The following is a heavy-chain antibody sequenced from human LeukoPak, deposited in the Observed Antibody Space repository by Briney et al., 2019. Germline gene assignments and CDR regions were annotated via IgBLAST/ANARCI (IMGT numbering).Heavy chain of an antibody. CDR3: AKDRYSTISAGGTLDI. CDR2: IRYDGSNK. V-gene: IGHV3-30*02. J-gene: IGHJ3*02. CDR1: GFTFNNYG. D-gene: IGHD6-13*01. Sequence: PGGSLRLSCAASGFTFNNYGMHWVRQAPGKGLEWVAFIRYDGSNKYYADSVKGRFTISRDNSKNTLYLQMNSLRAEDTAVYYCAKDRYSTISAGGTLDIWGQGTMVTVSS.